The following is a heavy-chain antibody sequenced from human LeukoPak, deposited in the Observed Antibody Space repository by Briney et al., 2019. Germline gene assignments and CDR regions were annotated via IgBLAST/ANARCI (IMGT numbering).Heavy chain of an antibody. D-gene: IGHD3-3*01. Sequence: PSQTLSLTCTVSGGSISSSSYYWGWIRQPPGKGLEWIGSIYYSGSTYYNPSLKSRVTISVDTSKNQFSLKLSSVTAADTAVYYCARHDGRITIFGVVIDAFDIWGQGTMVTVSS. CDR3: ARHDGRITIFGVVIDAFDI. V-gene: IGHV4-39*01. CDR2: IYYSGST. J-gene: IGHJ3*02. CDR1: GGSISSSSYY.